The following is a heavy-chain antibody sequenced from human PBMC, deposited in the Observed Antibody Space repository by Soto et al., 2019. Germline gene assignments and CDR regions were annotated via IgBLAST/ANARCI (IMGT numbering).Heavy chain of an antibody. D-gene: IGHD2-2*01. V-gene: IGHV3-21*01. CDR2: IPTTGSNK. Sequence: GRSLRLSCAASGFTFSTYHMNWLRQAPGKGLEWVSSIPTTGSNKYYADSVRGRFTISRDNAKNSLYLQLSSLRAEDTAVYYCARDQPYFDFCGQGTLVTVSS. CDR3: ARDQPYFDF. CDR1: GFTFSTYH. J-gene: IGHJ4*02.